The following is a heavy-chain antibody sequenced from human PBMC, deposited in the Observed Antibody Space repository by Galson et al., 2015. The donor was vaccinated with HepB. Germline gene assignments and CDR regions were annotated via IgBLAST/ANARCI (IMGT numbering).Heavy chain of an antibody. CDR2: ISSSSSYI. CDR1: GFTFSSYS. D-gene: IGHD1-1*01. V-gene: IGHV3-21*01. J-gene: IGHJ3*02. Sequence: SLRLSCAASGFTFSSYSMNWVRQAPGKGLEWVSSISSSSSYIYYADSVKGRFTISRDNAKNSLYLQMNSLRAEDTAVYYCARVGYGQDDAFDIWGQGTMVTVSS. CDR3: ARVGYGQDDAFDI.